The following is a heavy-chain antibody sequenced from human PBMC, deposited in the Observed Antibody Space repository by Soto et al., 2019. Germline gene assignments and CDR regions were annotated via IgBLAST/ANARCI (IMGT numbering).Heavy chain of an antibody. Sequence: QVQLVQSGAEVKTPGASVKVSCKVSGYSFTGYFMHWVRQAPGQGLEWMGWINPNSGGRNFAQKFQGRVTMTRDTSISTAYMEVSELTSYETTFYYCARCRQRLRRCNAGSCDSNFDYGDQGTLVTVSS. CDR3: ARCRQRLRRCNAGSCDSNFDY. V-gene: IGHV1-2*02. D-gene: IGHD2-15*01. CDR2: INPNSGGR. CDR1: GYSFTGYF. J-gene: IGHJ4*02.